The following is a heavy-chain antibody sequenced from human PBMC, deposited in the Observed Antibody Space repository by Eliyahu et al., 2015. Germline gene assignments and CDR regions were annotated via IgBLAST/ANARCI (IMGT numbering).Heavy chain of an antibody. CDR2: MNPNSGNT. CDR1: GYTFTSYD. D-gene: IGHD3-10*01. V-gene: IGHV1-8*01. CDR3: ARGHSLSGTKRRAFDI. Sequence: QVQLVQSGAEVKKPGASVKVSCKASGYTFTSYDINWVRQATGQGLEWMGWMNPNSGNTGYAQKFQGRVTMTRNTSISTAYMELSSLRSEDTAVYYCARGHSLSGTKRRAFDIWGQGTMVTVSS. J-gene: IGHJ3*02.